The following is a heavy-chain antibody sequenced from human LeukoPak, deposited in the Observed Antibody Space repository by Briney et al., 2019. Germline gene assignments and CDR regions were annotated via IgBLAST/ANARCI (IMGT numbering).Heavy chain of an antibody. V-gene: IGHV3-30*18. CDR3: AKDSMAI. J-gene: IGHJ3*02. CDR1: GFTFSSYG. Sequence: GGSLRLSCAASGFTFSSYGMHWVRQAPGKGLEWVAVISYDGSNKYYADSVKGRFTTSRDNSKNTLYLQMNSLRAEDTAVYYCAKDSMAIWGQGTMVTVSS. CDR2: ISYDGSNK. D-gene: IGHD5-24*01.